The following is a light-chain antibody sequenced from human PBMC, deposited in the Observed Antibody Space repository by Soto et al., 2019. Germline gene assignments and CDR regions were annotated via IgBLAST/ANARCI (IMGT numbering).Light chain of an antibody. Sequence: DIQMPQSPSTLSGSVGASVPITGRASQTISTWMAWYQQKPGKAPNLLIYEASSLQTGVPSRFSGSGSGTDFTLTINSLQPEEFATYYCQQTYSDLRTFGGGTKVDIK. CDR1: QTISTW. CDR2: EAS. CDR3: QQTYSDLRT. J-gene: IGKJ4*01. V-gene: IGKV1-39*01.